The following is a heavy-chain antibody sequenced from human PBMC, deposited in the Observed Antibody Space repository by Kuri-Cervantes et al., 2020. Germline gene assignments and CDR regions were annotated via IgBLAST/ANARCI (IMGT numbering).Heavy chain of an antibody. CDR2: INHSGST. J-gene: IGHJ1*01. Sequence: GSLRLSCAVYGGSFSDYYWSWIRQPPGKGLEWIGEINHSGSTNYNPSLKSRVTISVDTSKNQFSLKLSSVTAADTAVYYCARLGSGWVQHWGQGTLVTVSS. CDR1: GGSFSDYY. V-gene: IGHV4-34*01. D-gene: IGHD6-19*01. CDR3: ARLGSGWVQH.